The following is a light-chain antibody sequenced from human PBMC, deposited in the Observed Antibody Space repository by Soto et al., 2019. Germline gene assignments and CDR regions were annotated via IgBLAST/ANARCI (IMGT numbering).Light chain of an antibody. CDR2: DVS. V-gene: IGLV2-11*01. CDR3: CSYAGSYTHVV. CDR1: SSDVGGHNY. Sequence: QSVLTQPRSVSGSPGQSVTISCTGTSSDVGGHNYVSWYQQHPGKAPKLMIYDVSKRPSGVPDRFSGSKSGNTASLTISGLQAEDEADYYCCSYAGSYTHVVFGGGTKLTVL. J-gene: IGLJ2*01.